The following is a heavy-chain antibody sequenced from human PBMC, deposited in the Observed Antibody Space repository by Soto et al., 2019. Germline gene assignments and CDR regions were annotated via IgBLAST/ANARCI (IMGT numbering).Heavy chain of an antibody. CDR3: ASHGELVIISGGSYGLDV. J-gene: IGHJ6*02. CDR1: GGTFRSYA. Sequence: QVQVVQSGAEVKKPGSSVKVSCKVSGGTFRSYAITWVRQAPGQGLEWMGGTEKYAQKFQGRVTITADESTSTAYLELSSLRSEDTAVYYCASHGELVIISGGSYGLDVWGQGTPVTVSS. V-gene: IGHV1-69*01. D-gene: IGHD3-22*01. CDR2: TE.